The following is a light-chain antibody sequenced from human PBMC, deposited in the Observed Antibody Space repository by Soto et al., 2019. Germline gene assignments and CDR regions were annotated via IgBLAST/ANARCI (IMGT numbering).Light chain of an antibody. Sequence: EIVLTQSPATLSLSPGERATLSCRASQSVSSYLAWYQQKPGQAPRLLIYDASNRATGIPDRFSGSGSGTDFTLTISRLEPDDFATYYCQHYNSYSEAFGQGTKVDIK. CDR2: DAS. CDR3: QHYNSYSEA. CDR1: QSVSSY. V-gene: IGKV3-11*01. J-gene: IGKJ1*01.